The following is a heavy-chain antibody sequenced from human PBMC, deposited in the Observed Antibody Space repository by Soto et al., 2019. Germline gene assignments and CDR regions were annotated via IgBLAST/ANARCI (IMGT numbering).Heavy chain of an antibody. J-gene: IGHJ4*02. V-gene: IGHV4-30-2*01. Sequence: TLSLTCSVSGGSISSGGYSWSWIRQPPGKGLEWIGYIYHSGSTYYNPSLKSRVTISVDRSKNQFSLKLSSVTAADTAVYYCARGGVDYYDSSGYYFSPYYFDYWGQGTLVTVSS. D-gene: IGHD3-22*01. CDR2: IYHSGST. CDR3: ARGGVDYYDSSGYYFSPYYFDY. CDR1: GGSISSGGYS.